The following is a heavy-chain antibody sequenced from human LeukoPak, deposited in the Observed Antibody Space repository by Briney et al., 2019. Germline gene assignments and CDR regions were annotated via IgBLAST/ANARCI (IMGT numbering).Heavy chain of an antibody. CDR2: ISAYNGNT. CDR1: GYTFTSYG. Sequence: GASVKVSCKASGYTFTSYGISWVRQAPGQGLEWMGWISAYNGNTNYAQKLQGRVTMTTDTSTSTAYMELRSLRSDDTAVYYCARDFGTVVTDDAFDIWGQGTMVTVSS. J-gene: IGHJ3*02. V-gene: IGHV1-18*01. D-gene: IGHD4-23*01. CDR3: ARDFGTVVTDDAFDI.